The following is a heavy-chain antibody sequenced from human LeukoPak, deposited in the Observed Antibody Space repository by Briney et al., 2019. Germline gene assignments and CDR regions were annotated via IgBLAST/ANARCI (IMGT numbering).Heavy chain of an antibody. CDR2: ISYDGSNK. J-gene: IGHJ4*02. V-gene: IGHV3-30*04. CDR3: ARRRDSGSLQHFDY. D-gene: IGHD1-26*01. CDR1: GFTFSSYA. Sequence: GGSLRLSCAASGFTFSSYAMHWVRQAPGKGLEWVALISYDGSNKYFADSVKGRFTISRDNSKNTLYLQMNSLRAEDTAVYYCARRRDSGSLQHFDYWGQGTLVTVSS.